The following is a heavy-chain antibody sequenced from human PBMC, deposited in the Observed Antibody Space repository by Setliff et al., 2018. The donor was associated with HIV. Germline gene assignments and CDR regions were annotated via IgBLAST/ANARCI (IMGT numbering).Heavy chain of an antibody. V-gene: IGHV3-48*01. CDR3: ARGPTTVTNYYYYYMDV. J-gene: IGHJ6*03. CDR1: GFTFSNYG. Sequence: GGSLRLSCAASGFTFSNYGMNWVRQAPGKGLEWVSYISSKRTSIYYADSVKGRFTISRDNDNNSLYLQMSGLSAEDTAVYYCARGPTTVTNYYYYYMDVWGKGTTVTVSS. CDR2: ISSKRTSI. D-gene: IGHD4-17*01.